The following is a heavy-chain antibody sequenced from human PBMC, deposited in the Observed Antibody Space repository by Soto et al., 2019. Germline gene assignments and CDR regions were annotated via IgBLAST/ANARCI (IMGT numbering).Heavy chain of an antibody. J-gene: IGHJ5*02. D-gene: IGHD3-10*01. CDR3: AHSQYYGRNWFDP. CDR2: IYWDDDK. V-gene: IGHV2-5*02. Sequence: QITLKESGPTLVKPTQTLTLTCTFSGFSLKTSGVGVCWISQPQGKALEWLALIYWDDDKRYSPSLKIRLTIPKDTSKNQVVLPMTNMDPVDTATYYCAHSQYYGRNWFDPWGQGTLVTVSS. CDR1: GFSLKTSGVG.